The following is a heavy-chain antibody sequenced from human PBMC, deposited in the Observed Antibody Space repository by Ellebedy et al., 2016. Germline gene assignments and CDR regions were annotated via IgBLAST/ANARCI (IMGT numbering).Heavy chain of an antibody. D-gene: IGHD4-23*01. CDR1: GFTLRSNA. J-gene: IGHJ5*02. CDR3: ARVGRSGNSEVEGFVLGLT. Sequence: GESLKISCAASGFTLRSNAIHWVRQAPGKGLEWVAVISKDGTNKYYADSVKGRFTISRDNSKNTLYLQMNSLRSEDTAVYYCARVGRSGNSEVEGFVLGLTWGQGTLGT. V-gene: IGHV3-30*04. CDR2: ISKDGTNK.